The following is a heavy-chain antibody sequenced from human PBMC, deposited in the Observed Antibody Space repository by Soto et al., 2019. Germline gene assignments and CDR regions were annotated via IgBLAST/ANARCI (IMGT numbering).Heavy chain of an antibody. CDR1: GFTFSSYA. Sequence: EVQLLESGGGLVQPGGSLRLSCAASGFTFSSYAMSWVRQAPGKGLEWVSAISGSGGSTYYADSVKGRFTISRDNSKNTLYLQMNSLRAEDTAVYYCAKDGPTRLTFTSYDYIWGSYRSLEGSYFYYWGQGTLVTVSS. CDR3: AKDGPTRLTFTSYDYIWGSYRSLEGSYFYY. V-gene: IGHV3-23*01. CDR2: ISGSGGST. J-gene: IGHJ4*02. D-gene: IGHD3-16*02.